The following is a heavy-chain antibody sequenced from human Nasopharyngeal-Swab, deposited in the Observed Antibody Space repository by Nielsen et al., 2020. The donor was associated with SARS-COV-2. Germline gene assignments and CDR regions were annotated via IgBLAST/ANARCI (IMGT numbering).Heavy chain of an antibody. J-gene: IGHJ6*03. V-gene: IGHV4-31*03. D-gene: IGHD3-3*01. CDR3: ARASSQRELFGVVSIYYYYYYMDV. Sequence: SETLSLTCTVSGGSISSGGYYWSWIRQHPGKGLEWIGYIYYSGSTYYNPSLKSRVTISVDTSKNQFSLKLSSVTAADTAVYYCARASSQRELFGVVSIYYYYYYMDVWGKGTTVTVSS. CDR2: IYYSGST. CDR1: GGSISSGGYY.